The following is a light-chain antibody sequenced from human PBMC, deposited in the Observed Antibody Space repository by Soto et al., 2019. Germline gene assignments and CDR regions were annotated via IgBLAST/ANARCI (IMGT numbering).Light chain of an antibody. CDR3: NSYTTSGTWV. Sequence: QSVLTQPASVSGSPGQSITISCTGTISDVGGYNYVSWYQQHPGKAPKLIIYDVTDRPSGVSDRFSGSKSDNMASLTISGLQAEDEADYYCNSYTTSGTWVFGGGTQLTVL. CDR2: DVT. J-gene: IGLJ3*02. CDR1: ISDVGGYNY. V-gene: IGLV2-14*01.